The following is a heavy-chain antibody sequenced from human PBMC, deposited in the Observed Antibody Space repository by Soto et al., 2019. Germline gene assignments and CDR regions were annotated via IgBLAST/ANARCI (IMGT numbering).Heavy chain of an antibody. J-gene: IGHJ6*02. D-gene: IGHD1-1*01. CDR1: GGSISSYY. Sequence: SETLSLTCTVSGGSISSYYWSWIRQPPGKGLEWIGYIYYSGSTNYNPSLKSRVTISVDTSKNQFSLKLSSVTAADTAVYYCARYNWNAYYYYGMDVRGQGTTVTVSS. V-gene: IGHV4-59*08. CDR2: IYYSGST. CDR3: ARYNWNAYYYYGMDV.